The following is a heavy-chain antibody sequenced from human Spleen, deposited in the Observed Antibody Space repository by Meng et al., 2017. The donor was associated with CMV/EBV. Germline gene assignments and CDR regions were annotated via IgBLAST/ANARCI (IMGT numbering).Heavy chain of an antibody. CDR3: ARAGLGYCSVTSCYNDY. Sequence: GESLKISCAASGFTFSTSWMSWGRQAPGKGLEWVANIREDGSSKYYADPVKGRFTISRDNAKNSLFLQMSSLRAEDTAMYYCARAGLGYCSVTSCYNDYWGQGTLVTVSS. J-gene: IGHJ4*02. D-gene: IGHD2-2*02. CDR1: GFTFSTSW. CDR2: IREDGSSK. V-gene: IGHV3-7*01.